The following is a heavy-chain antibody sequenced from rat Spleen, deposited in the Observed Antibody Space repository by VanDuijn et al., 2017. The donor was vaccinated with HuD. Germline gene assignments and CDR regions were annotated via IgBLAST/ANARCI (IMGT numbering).Heavy chain of an antibody. J-gene: IGHJ4*01. V-gene: IGHV5-31*01. CDR3: TRDRLITTVVTGVMDA. CDR2: ITNTCGST. D-gene: IGHD1-1*01. Sequence: EVQLVESGGGLVQPGRSLKLSCVASGFTFNNYWMTWIRQSPGNGLEWVASITNTCGSTYYPDSLKGRFTISRDNAKSTLYLQTNSLRSEDTATYYCTRDRLITTVVTGVMDAWGQGASVTVSS. CDR1: GFTFNNYW.